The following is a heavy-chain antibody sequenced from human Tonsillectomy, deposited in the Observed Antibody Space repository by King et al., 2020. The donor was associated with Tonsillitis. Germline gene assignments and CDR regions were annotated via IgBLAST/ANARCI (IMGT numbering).Heavy chain of an antibody. CDR1: GYSFISYW. CDR3: ARYDDYVWGSYRSRNYFDY. J-gene: IGHJ4*02. V-gene: IGHV5-51*01. CDR2: IYPGDSDT. D-gene: IGHD3-16*02. Sequence: VQLVESGEEVKKPGESLKISCKGSGYSFISYWIGWVRQMPGKGLEWMGIIYPGDSDTRYSPSFQGQVTISIDKSIRTAYLQWSSLKASDTAMYYCARYDDYVWGSYRSRNYFDYWGQGTLVTVSS.